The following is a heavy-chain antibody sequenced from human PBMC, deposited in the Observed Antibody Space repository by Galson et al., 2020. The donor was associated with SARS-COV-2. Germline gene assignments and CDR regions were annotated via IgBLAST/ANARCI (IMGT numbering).Heavy chain of an antibody. CDR2: IFYSGSS. CDR1: GGSIRSSSYY. Sequence: SETLSLTCTVSGGSIRSSSYYWAWIRQPPGKGLEWIGTIFYSGSSYSSPSLKSRITISVDASKNQMSLRLNSVTAADTAVYYCASPGSTGDRDGGVFDIWGQGTMVTVSS. V-gene: IGHV4-39*01. J-gene: IGHJ3*02. CDR3: ASPGSTGDRDGGVFDI. D-gene: IGHD7-27*01.